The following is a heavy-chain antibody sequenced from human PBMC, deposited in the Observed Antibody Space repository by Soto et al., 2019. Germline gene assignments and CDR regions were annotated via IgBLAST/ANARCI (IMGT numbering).Heavy chain of an antibody. D-gene: IGHD6-13*01. CDR3: ARLGPSSSGTYYYYGMDV. Sequence: SETLSLTCTVSGGSISSSSYYWGWIRQPPGKGLEWIGSIYYSGSTYYNPSLKSRVTISVDTSKNQFSLKLSSVTAADTAVYYCARLGPSSSGTYYYYGMDVWGQGTTVTVSS. CDR2: IYYSGST. V-gene: IGHV4-39*01. CDR1: GGSISSSSYY. J-gene: IGHJ6*02.